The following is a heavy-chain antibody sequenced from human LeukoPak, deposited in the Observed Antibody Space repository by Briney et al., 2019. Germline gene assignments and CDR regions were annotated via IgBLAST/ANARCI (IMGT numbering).Heavy chain of an antibody. CDR1: GYTFTSYG. Sequence: ASVKVSCKASGYTFTSYGISWVRQAPGQGLEWMGIINPSGGSTSYAQEFQGRVTMTRDTSTSTVYMELSSLRSEDTAMYYCARAAAAAVDYWGQGTLVTVSS. CDR3: ARAAAAAVDY. CDR2: INPSGGST. D-gene: IGHD6-13*01. V-gene: IGHV1-46*01. J-gene: IGHJ4*02.